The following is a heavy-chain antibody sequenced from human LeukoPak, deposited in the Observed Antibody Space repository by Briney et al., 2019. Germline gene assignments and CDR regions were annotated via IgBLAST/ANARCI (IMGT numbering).Heavy chain of an antibody. CDR1: GGSISSYY. D-gene: IGHD6-13*01. CDR2: IYYSGST. CDR3: ARTGYSSSWYVPDY. V-gene: IGHV4-59*01. J-gene: IGHJ4*02. Sequence: SETLSLTCTVSGGSISSYYWSWIRQPPGKGLGWIGYIYYSGSTNYNPSLKSRVTISVDTSKNQFSLKLSSVTAADTAVYYCARTGYSSSWYVPDYWGQGTLVTVFS.